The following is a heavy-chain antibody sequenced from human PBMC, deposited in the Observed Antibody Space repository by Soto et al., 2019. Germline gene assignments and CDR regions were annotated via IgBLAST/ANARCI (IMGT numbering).Heavy chain of an antibody. CDR1: GFTFGSYS. Sequence: EVQLVESGGGLVQTGGSLRLSCAASGFTFGSYSMNWVRQAPGKGLEWLSYISSSSSNIYYVDSVKGRFSISRDNDKNSLYLQMNSLRDEDTAVYYCARDLGSYSRTWYGSENWGQGTLVTVS. J-gene: IGHJ4*02. CDR3: ARDLGSYSRTWYGSEN. CDR2: ISSSSSNI. D-gene: IGHD6-13*01. V-gene: IGHV3-48*02.